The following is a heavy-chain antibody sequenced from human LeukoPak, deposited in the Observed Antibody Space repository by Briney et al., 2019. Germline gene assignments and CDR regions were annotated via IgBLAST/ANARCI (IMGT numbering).Heavy chain of an antibody. CDR3: AREQLANYYYYYYTDV. D-gene: IGHD6-6*01. V-gene: IGHV1-46*01. CDR1: GYTFTSYY. Sequence: ASVKVSCKASGYTFTSYYMHWVRQAPGQGLEWMGIINPSGGSTSYAQKFQGRVTMTRDMSTSTVYMELSSLRSEDTAVYYCAREQLANYYYYYYTDVWGKGTTVTVSS. J-gene: IGHJ6*03. CDR2: INPSGGST.